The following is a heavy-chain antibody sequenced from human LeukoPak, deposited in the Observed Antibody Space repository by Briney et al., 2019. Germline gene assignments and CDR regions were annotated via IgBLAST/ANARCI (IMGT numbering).Heavy chain of an antibody. CDR2: INPNSGGT. Sequence: ASVKVSCKASGYTFTGYYMHWVRQAPGQGLEWMGRINPNSGGTNYAQKFQGRVTMTRDTSISTAYMELSRLRSDDTAVYYCARDFNCSGGHCFQHWGQGTLVTVSS. J-gene: IGHJ1*01. CDR3: ARDFNCSGGHCFQH. CDR1: GYTFTGYY. D-gene: IGHD2-15*01. V-gene: IGHV1-2*06.